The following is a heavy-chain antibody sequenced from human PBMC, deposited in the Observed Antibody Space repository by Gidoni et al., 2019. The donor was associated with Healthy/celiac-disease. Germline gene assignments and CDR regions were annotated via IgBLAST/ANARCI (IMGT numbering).Heavy chain of an antibody. V-gene: IGHV4-34*01. J-gene: IGHJ4*02. Sequence: QVQLQQWGAGLLKPSETLSLTCAVYGGSFSGYYWSWIRQPPGKGLEWIGEINHSGSTNYNPSLKSRVTISVDTSKNQFSLKLSSVTAADTAVYYCARGRIAAAVSKHEYYFDYWGQGTLVTVSS. CDR3: ARGRIAAAVSKHEYYFDY. CDR1: GGSFSGYY. D-gene: IGHD6-13*01. CDR2: INHSGST.